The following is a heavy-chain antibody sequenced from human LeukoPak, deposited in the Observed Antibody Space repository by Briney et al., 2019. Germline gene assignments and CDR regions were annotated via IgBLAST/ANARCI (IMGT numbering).Heavy chain of an antibody. D-gene: IGHD3-22*01. V-gene: IGHV3-23*01. CDR2: ITGSGGST. Sequence: GGSLRLSCAASGFTFSNHAVNWVRQAPGKGLEWVSTITGSGGSTFYADSVKGRFTISRDNSMDTLYLQMSSLRAEDTAVYYCAKDRGRYYDSSGYYWGYYFDSWGQGILVTVST. J-gene: IGHJ4*02. CDR3: AKDRGRYYDSSGYYWGYYFDS. CDR1: GFTFSNHA.